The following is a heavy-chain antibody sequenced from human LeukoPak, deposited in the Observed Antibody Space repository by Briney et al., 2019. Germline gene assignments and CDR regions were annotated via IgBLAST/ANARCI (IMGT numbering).Heavy chain of an antibody. J-gene: IGHJ6*03. CDR1: GGTFSSYA. D-gene: IGHD6-19*01. CDR2: IIPIFGTA. Sequence: ASVKVSCKASGGTFSSYAISWVRQAPGQGLEWMGGIIPIFGTANYAQKFQGRVTITADESTSTAYMELSSLRSEDTAMYYCARAPYSSGGSTNYYYYNYMDVWGKGTTVTVSS. V-gene: IGHV1-69*13. CDR3: ARAPYSSGGSTNYYYYNYMDV.